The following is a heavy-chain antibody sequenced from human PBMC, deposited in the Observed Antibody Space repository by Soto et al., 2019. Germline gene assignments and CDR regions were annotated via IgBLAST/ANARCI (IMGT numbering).Heavy chain of an antibody. V-gene: IGHV3-15*07. CDR3: TTSADWVVVITTFSIPGGAFDI. CDR1: GFTFSNAW. Sequence: GGSLRLSCAASGFTFSNAWMNWVRQAPGKGLEWVGRIKSKTDGGTTDYAAPVKGRFTISRDDSKNTLYLQMNSLKTEDTAVYYCTTSADWVVVITTFSIPGGAFDIWGQGTMVTVSS. CDR2: IKSKTDGGTT. D-gene: IGHD3-22*01. J-gene: IGHJ3*02.